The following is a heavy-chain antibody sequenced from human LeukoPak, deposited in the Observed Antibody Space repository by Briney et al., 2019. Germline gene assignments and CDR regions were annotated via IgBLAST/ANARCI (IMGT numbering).Heavy chain of an antibody. CDR2: IHYDGSTS. Sequence: SETLSLTCIVSGGSIRTTSYYWDWIRQPPGKGLEWIGTIHYDGSTSHYTPSLKSRVTIFVDTAKNHFSLNLSSVTAADTAVYYCAGQGGGIALHYLGQGMLVTVSS. V-gene: IGHV4-39*01. CDR3: AGQGGGIALHY. D-gene: IGHD6-13*01. CDR1: GGSIRTTSYY. J-gene: IGHJ4*02.